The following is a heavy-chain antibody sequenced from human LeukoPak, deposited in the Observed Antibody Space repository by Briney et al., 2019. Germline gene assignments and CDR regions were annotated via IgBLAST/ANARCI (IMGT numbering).Heavy chain of an antibody. V-gene: IGHV1-2*02. CDR1: GYTFTGYY. D-gene: IGHD3-22*01. Sequence: ASVKVSCKASGYTFTGYYMHWVRQAPGQWLEWMGWINPNSGGTNYAQKFQGRVTITADESTSTAYMELSSLRSEDTAVYYCARVGPYYYDSSGYYYFDYWGQGTLVTVSS. CDR3: ARVGPYYYDSSGYYYFDY. J-gene: IGHJ4*02. CDR2: INPNSGGT.